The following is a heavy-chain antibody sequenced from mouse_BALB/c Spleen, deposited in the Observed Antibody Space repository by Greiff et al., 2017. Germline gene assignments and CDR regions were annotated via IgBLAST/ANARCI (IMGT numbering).Heavy chain of an antibody. CDR2: IDPANGNT. D-gene: IGHD2-10*01. V-gene: IGHV14-3*02. CDR3: APYYGNYDYAMDY. J-gene: IGHJ4*01. Sequence: EVQLVESGAELVKPGASVKLSCTASGFNIKDTYMHWVKQRPEQGLEWIGRIDPANGNTKYDPKFQGKATITADTSSNTAYLQLSSLTSEDTAVYYCAPYYGNYDYAMDYWGQGTSVTVSS. CDR1: GFNIKDTY.